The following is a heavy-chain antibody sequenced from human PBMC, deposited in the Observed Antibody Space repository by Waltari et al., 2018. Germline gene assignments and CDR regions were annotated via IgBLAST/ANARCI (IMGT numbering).Heavy chain of an antibody. J-gene: IGHJ3*02. CDR2: IITDGSIT. CDR1: GFTFSRYW. V-gene: IGHV3-74*01. CDR3: ARGSGGGNSGAFDI. D-gene: IGHD2-21*02. Sequence: EVQLVESGGGLVQPGGSLRLSCAASGFTFSRYWMTWVRQAQGKGLVWVSRIITDGSITSYADSVKGRFTISRDNAKNTLYLQMNSLRAEDTAVYYCARGSGGGNSGAFDIWGQGTMVPVSS.